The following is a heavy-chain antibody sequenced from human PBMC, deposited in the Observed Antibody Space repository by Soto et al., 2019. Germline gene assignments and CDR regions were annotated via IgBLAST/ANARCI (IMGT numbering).Heavy chain of an antibody. CDR2: INPSGGST. J-gene: IGHJ3*02. Sequence: GASVKVSCKASGGTFSSYAMSWVRQAPGQGLEWMGIINPSGGSTSYAQKFQGRVTMTRDTSTSTVYMELSSLRSEDTAVYYCARDQKLVITGESDAFDIWGQGTMVTVS. CDR1: GGTFSSYA. V-gene: IGHV1-46*01. CDR3: ARDQKLVITGESDAFDI. D-gene: IGHD3-9*01.